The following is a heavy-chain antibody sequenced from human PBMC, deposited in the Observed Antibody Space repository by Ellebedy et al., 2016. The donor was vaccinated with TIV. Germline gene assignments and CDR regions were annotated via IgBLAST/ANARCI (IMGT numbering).Heavy chain of an antibody. J-gene: IGHJ3*02. D-gene: IGHD5-18*01. CDR1: RLTFSTYP. CDR3: ARGADTTMVWGALDI. Sequence: PGGSLRLSCAASRLTFSTYPMNWVRQAPGRGLEWVSTISSSSSYIYYADSVKGRFTISRDNVKNSLYLQMNSLRAEDTAVYYCARGADTTMVWGALDIWGQGTVVTVSS. V-gene: IGHV3-21*01. CDR2: ISSSSSYI.